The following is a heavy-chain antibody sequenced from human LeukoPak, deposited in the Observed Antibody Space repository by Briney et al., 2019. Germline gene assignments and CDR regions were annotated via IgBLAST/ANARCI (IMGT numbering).Heavy chain of an antibody. CDR3: ARIGGSFPSLDS. J-gene: IGHJ5*01. CDR1: GGSISSSTYY. D-gene: IGHD1-26*01. CDR2: IYTTGNT. Sequence: PSETLSLTCTVSGGSISSSTYYWSWVRQPAGKGLEWIGRIYTTGNTNYDPSLKSRVTMSVDTSKNQFSLKLSSVTAADTAVYYCARIGGSFPSLDSWGQGTLVTVSS. V-gene: IGHV4-61*02.